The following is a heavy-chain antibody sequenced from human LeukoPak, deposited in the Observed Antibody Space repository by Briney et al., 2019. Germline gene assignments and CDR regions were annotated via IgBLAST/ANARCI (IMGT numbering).Heavy chain of an antibody. CDR2: IWYDGSKK. D-gene: IGHD1-26*01. V-gene: IGHV3-30*02. CDR1: GFTFSSYG. Sequence: PGGSLRLSCAVSGFTFSSYGMHWVRQAPGKGLEWVAVIWYDGSKKYYADSVKGRFTISRDNSKYTLYLEMNSLRGEDTAVYYCAKGPVSGSRSPLDYWGQGTLVTVSS. J-gene: IGHJ4*02. CDR3: AKGPVSGSRSPLDY.